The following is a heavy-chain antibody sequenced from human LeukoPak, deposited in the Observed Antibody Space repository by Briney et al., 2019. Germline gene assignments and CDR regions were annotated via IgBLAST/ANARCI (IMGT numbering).Heavy chain of an antibody. D-gene: IGHD3-22*01. J-gene: IGHJ3*02. Sequence: SQTLSLTCTVSGGSISSGGYYWSWIRQHPGKGLEWIGYIYYSGSTYYNPSLKSRVTISVDTSKNQFSLKLSSVTAADTAVYYCARSEPYYYDSSGYLDAFDIWGQGTMVTVSS. CDR2: IYYSGST. V-gene: IGHV4-31*03. CDR1: GGSISSGGYY. CDR3: ARSEPYYYDSSGYLDAFDI.